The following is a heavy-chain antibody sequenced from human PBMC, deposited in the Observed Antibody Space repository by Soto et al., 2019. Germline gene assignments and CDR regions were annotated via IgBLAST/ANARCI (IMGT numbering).Heavy chain of an antibody. CDR2: IYPGDSKT. CDR1: GFTFCHYW. Sequence: KSLNGSWKGSGFTFCHYWIAWVRQMPGKGLECMGIIYPGDSKTRYSPSFQGQVTISADKSIGTAFLHWSSRKASDTAMYYCARHPNYYDSSCYYYSDNWGQG. J-gene: IGHJ4*02. D-gene: IGHD3-22*01. CDR3: ARHPNYYDSSCYYYSDN. V-gene: IGHV5-51*01.